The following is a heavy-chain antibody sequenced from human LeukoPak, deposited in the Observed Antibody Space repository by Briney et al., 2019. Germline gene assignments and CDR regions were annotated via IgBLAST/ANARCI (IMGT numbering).Heavy chain of an antibody. CDR2: INPCGGST. V-gene: IGHV1-46*01. CDR1: GYTFTSYY. J-gene: IGHJ4*02. CDR3: ARDKRPNYYDSSGHFDY. D-gene: IGHD3-22*01. Sequence: ASVKVSCKASGYTFTSYYMHWVRQAPGQGLEWMGIINPCGGSTSYAQKFQGRVTMTRDTSTSTVYMELSSLRSEDTAVYYCARDKRPNYYDSSGHFDYWGQGTLVTVSS.